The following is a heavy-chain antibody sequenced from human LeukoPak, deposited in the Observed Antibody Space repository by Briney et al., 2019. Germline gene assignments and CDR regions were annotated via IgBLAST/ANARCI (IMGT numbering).Heavy chain of an antibody. CDR2: IYSGGST. D-gene: IGHD6-6*01. V-gene: IGHV3-66*01. CDR3: ARVIAARHFDY. J-gene: IGHJ4*03. Sequence: GGSLRLSCAASGFTVSNTYMSWVRQAPGKGLEWVSLIYSGGSTYYADSVKGRFTISRDNSMNTIFLQMNSLRAEDTAVYYCARVIAARHFDYWGQGTTVTVSS. CDR1: GFTVSNTY.